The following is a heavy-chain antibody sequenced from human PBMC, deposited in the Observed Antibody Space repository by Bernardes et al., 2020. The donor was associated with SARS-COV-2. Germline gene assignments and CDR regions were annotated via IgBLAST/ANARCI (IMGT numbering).Heavy chain of an antibody. D-gene: IGHD6-19*01. CDR3: TRCPPGAGVYYYGMDV. CDR1: GFTFSGSA. CDR2: AGSKPSNYAT. J-gene: IGHJ6*02. Sequence: GGSLRLSCAASGFTFSGSAMHWVRQASGKGLEWVGHAGSKPSNYATAYTASVKGRFTISRDDSKHTAYLQMNSLKTEDTAVYYCTRCPPGAGVYYYGMDVWGQGTTVTVSS. V-gene: IGHV3-73*01.